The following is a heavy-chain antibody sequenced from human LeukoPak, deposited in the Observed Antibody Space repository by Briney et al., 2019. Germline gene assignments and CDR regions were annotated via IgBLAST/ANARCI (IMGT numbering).Heavy chain of an antibody. J-gene: IGHJ6*02. CDR1: GFTFSSYA. V-gene: IGHV3-30*04. CDR2: ISYDGSNK. Sequence: GGSLRLSCAASGFTFSSYAMHWVRQAPGKGLEWVAVISYDGSNKYYADSVKGRFTISRDNSKNTLYLQMNSLRAEDTAVYYCAREGVVVVAATLQSGMDVWGQGTTVTVSS. CDR3: AREGVVVVAATLQSGMDV. D-gene: IGHD2-15*01.